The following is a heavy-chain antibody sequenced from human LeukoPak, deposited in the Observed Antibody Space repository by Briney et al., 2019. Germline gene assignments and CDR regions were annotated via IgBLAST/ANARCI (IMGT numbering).Heavy chain of an antibody. V-gene: IGHV3-23*01. CDR3: ANPDSSGFYLSIRFDF. D-gene: IGHD3-22*01. J-gene: IGHJ4*02. Sequence: GGSLRLSCTTSGFTFSSCAMSWVRQAPGKGLEWVSTMTGSGDFTYYADSMKGRFTVSRDNSKNTLYLHMSSLRAEDTAIYYCANPDSSGFYLSIRFDFWGQGTLVTVSS. CDR1: GFTFSSCA. CDR2: MTGSGDFT.